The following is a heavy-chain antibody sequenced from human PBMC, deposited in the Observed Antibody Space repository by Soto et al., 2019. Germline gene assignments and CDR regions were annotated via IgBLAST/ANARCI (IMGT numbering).Heavy chain of an antibody. V-gene: IGHV1-46*01. Sequence: QVQLEQSGAEVKKPGASVKVSCKASGYIFTAYSMHWVRRAPGQGLQWMGVVNPSGCSTHYPQKFQGSITLTRDTSRNTLYMDLCSLTSEDTAVYYCARGENCSDGICYSEYFQRWGQGTLVTVSS. D-gene: IGHD2-15*01. CDR2: VNPSGCST. CDR1: GYIFTAYS. CDR3: ARGENCSDGICYSEYFQR. J-gene: IGHJ1*01.